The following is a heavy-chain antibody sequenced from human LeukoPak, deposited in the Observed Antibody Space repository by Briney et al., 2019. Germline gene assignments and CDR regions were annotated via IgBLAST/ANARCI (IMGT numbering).Heavy chain of an antibody. CDR2: IYYSGST. CDR1: GGSISSSSCY. V-gene: IGHV4-39*01. D-gene: IGHD6-19*01. Sequence: PSETLSLTCTVSGGSISSSSCYWGWIRQPPGKGLEWIGSIYYSGSTYYNPSLKSRVTISVDTSKNQFSLKLSSVTAADTAVYYCARRRYSSGWYYFDYWGQGILVTVSS. CDR3: ARRRYSSGWYYFDY. J-gene: IGHJ4*02.